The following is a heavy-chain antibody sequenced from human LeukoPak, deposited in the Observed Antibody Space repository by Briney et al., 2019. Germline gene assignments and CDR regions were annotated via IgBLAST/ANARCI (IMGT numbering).Heavy chain of an antibody. CDR3: ARAGAYYFDY. CDR2: ISSSSSYI. V-gene: IGHV3-21*01. Sequence: PGGSLRLSCAASGSTFSSYSVNWVRQAPGKGLEWVSSISSSSSYIYYADSVKGRFTISRDNAKNSLYLQMNSLRAEDTAVYYCARAGAYYFDYWGQGTLVTVSS. CDR1: GSTFSSYS. J-gene: IGHJ4*02.